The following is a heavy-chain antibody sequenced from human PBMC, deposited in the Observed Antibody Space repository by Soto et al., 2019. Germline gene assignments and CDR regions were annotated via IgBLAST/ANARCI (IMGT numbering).Heavy chain of an antibody. J-gene: IGHJ4*02. CDR2: IYHSGST. Sequence: PSETLSLTCVVSGGSLSSYYWSWIRQPPGKGLEWIGEIYHSGSTNYNPSLKSRVTISVDKSKNQFSLKLSSVTAADTAVYYCGTPNRALLGGGYSSGPMDYWGQGTLVTVSS. CDR1: GGSLSSYY. V-gene: IGHV4-34*01. D-gene: IGHD6-19*01. CDR3: GTPNRALLGGGYSSGPMDY.